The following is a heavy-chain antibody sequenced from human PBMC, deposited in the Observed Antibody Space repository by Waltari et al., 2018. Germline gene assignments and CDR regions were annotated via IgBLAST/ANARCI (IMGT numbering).Heavy chain of an antibody. Sequence: QVQLQESGPGLVKPSQTLSLTCTVSGGSISSGGYYWSWLRQHPVKGLAWIGDIYYSGCTYHKPSLKRRVNISVDTAKNQSSLKLSSVTAADTAVYYCARESTFGGVMGPWGQGTLVTVSS. J-gene: IGHJ5*02. CDR2: IYYSGCT. CDR3: ARESTFGGVMGP. V-gene: IGHV4-31*03. D-gene: IGHD3-16*01. CDR1: GGSISSGGYY.